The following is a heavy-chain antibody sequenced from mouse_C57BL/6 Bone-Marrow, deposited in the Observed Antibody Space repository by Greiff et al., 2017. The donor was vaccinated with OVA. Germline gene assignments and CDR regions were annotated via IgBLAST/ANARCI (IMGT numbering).Heavy chain of an antibody. D-gene: IGHD2-12*01. CDR2: IYPGSGST. Sequence: QVQLQQPGAELVKPGASVKMSCKASGYTFTSYWITWVKQRPGQGLEWIGDIYPGSGSTNYNEKFKSKATLTVDKSSSTAYMQISSLTSEDSAISYCAGASVYYCYYLCYYSLDYWGQGTSVTVSS. V-gene: IGHV1-55*01. CDR3: AGASVYYCYYLCYYSLDY. J-gene: IGHJ4*01. CDR1: GYTFTSYW.